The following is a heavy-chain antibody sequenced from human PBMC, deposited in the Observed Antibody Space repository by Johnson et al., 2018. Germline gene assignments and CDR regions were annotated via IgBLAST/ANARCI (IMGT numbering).Heavy chain of an antibody. CDR1: GFNFGDYA. CDR2: IRRLAYGGTT. J-gene: IGHJ6*03. V-gene: IGHV3-49*03. Sequence: VQLVESGGGLVQPGRSLRLSCTAPGFNFGDYAMTWFRQAPGKGLAWVGIIRRLAYGGTTEYAASAKGRVTTSRDDSKSIAYLQMNSLKTEDTAVYYCSRVVVAALYMDVWGKGTTVTVSS. CDR3: SRVVVAALYMDV. D-gene: IGHD2-15*01.